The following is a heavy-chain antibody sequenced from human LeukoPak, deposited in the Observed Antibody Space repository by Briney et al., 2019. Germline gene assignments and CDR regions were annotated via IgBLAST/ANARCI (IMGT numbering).Heavy chain of an antibody. CDR1: GGSISSSSYY. J-gene: IGHJ4*02. Sequence: SETLSLTCTVSGGSISSSSYYWGWIRQPPGKGREWIGSIYYSGSPYYNPSLKSRDTISVDTSKNQFSLKLSSVTAADTAVYYCASSSGWYGYWGQGTLVTVSS. V-gene: IGHV4-39*01. CDR2: IYYSGSP. CDR3: ASSSGWYGY. D-gene: IGHD6-19*01.